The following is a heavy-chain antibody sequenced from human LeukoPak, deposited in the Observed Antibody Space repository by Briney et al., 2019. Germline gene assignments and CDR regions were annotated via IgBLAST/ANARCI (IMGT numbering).Heavy chain of an antibody. J-gene: IGHJ4*02. D-gene: IGHD3-10*01. Sequence: SETLSRNCTVSGGSISSSSYYWGWIRQPPGKGLEWIGSIYYSGSTYYNPSLKSRVTISVDTSKNQFSLKLSSVTAADTAVYYCARHSSYYGSGKLYYFDYWGQGTLVTVSS. CDR1: GGSISSSSYY. CDR3: ARHSSYYGSGKLYYFDY. CDR2: IYYSGST. V-gene: IGHV4-39*01.